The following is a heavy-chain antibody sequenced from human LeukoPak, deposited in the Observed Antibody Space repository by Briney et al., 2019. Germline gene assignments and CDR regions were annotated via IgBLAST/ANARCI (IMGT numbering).Heavy chain of an antibody. CDR1: GGSFSGYY. CDR2: INHSGST. Sequence: SETLSLTCAVYGGSFSGYYWSWIRQPPGKGLEWIGEINHSGSTNYNPSLKSRVTISVDTSKNQFSLKLSSVTAADTAAYYCARSPRITIFGVAMNWFDPWGQGTLVTVSS. CDR3: ARSPRITIFGVAMNWFDP. J-gene: IGHJ5*02. D-gene: IGHD3-3*01. V-gene: IGHV4-34*01.